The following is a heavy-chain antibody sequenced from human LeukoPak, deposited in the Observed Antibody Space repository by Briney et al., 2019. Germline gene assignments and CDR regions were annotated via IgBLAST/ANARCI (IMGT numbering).Heavy chain of an antibody. J-gene: IGHJ3*02. V-gene: IGHV4-4*02. CDR1: GGPISSSNW. CDR3: TRAPVVRGVIGFDI. D-gene: IGHD3-10*01. Sequence: SETLSLTCAVSGGPISSSNWWTWVRQPPGKGLEWIGEIFHSGSTNYNPSLKSRVSISVDKSKNHFSLKLTSVAAADTAVYYCTRAPVVRGVIGFDIWGQGTMVTVSS. CDR2: IFHSGST.